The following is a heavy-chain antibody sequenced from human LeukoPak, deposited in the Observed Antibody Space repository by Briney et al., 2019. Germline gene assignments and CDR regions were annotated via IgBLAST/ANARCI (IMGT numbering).Heavy chain of an antibody. CDR2: MNPNSGHT. Sequence: ASVKVSCKASGYTFTSYDINWVRQATGQGLEWMGWMNPNSGHTGYAQKFQGRVTITRNTSISTAYMELSSLRSEDTAVYYCARGGGVLGYCSGGSCSELNNWGQGTLVTVSS. J-gene: IGHJ4*02. CDR3: ARGGGVLGYCSGGSCSELNN. CDR1: GYTFTSYD. V-gene: IGHV1-8*03. D-gene: IGHD2-15*01.